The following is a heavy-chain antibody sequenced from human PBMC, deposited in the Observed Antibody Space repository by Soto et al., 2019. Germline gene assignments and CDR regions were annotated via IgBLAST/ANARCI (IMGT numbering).Heavy chain of an antibody. CDR1: GYTFTTYG. J-gene: IGHJ6*02. D-gene: IGHD2-15*01. V-gene: IGHV1-18*01. CDR2: ISAYNGHT. CDR3: ARGQGEYCSRGSCYANYYYNGMDV. Sequence: ASVKVSCKASGYTFTTYGITWVRQAPGQGLEWMGWISAYNGHTNSAQKLQDRVTMTTDTSTSTAYMDLRSLRSDDTAVYYWARGQGEYCSRGSCYANYYYNGMDVWGQGTTVTVSS.